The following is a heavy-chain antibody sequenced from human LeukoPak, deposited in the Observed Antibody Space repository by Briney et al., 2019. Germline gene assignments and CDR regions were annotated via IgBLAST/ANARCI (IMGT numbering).Heavy chain of an antibody. CDR1: GYTFTSYA. Sequence: ASVKVSCKASGYTFTSYAMHWVRQAPGQRLEWVGWINAGNGNTKYSQKFQGRVTITRDTSASTAYMELSSLRSEDTAVYYCARVAVLPVVNFDYWGQGTLVTVSS. V-gene: IGHV1-3*01. CDR2: INAGNGNT. CDR3: ARVAVLPVVNFDY. J-gene: IGHJ4*02. D-gene: IGHD2-2*01.